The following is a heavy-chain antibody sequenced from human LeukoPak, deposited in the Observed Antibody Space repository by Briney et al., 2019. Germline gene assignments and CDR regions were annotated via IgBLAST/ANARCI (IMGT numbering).Heavy chain of an antibody. V-gene: IGHV4-38-2*02. CDR1: GYSISSGYY. J-gene: IGHJ5*02. Sequence: SETLSLTCTVSGYSISSGYYWGWIRQPPGKGLEWIGSIYHSGSTYYNPSLKSRVTISVDTSKNQFSLKLSSVTAADTAVYYCARDAYYDSSGSGSWGQGTLVTVSS. CDR3: ARDAYYDSSGSGS. D-gene: IGHD3-22*01. CDR2: IYHSGST.